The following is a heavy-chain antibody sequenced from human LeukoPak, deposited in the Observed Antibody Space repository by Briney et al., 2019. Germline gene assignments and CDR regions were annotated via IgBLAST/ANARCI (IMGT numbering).Heavy chain of an antibody. CDR2: IQFDGTKT. J-gene: IGHJ4*02. D-gene: IGHD5-18*01. Sequence: GGSLRLSCAASGCTFSSYGMHWVRQAPSKGLEWVAAIQFDGTKTYYADSVKGRSTISRDDSKNTVYLQMNSLRAEDTAVYYCSRDLSYGSLDSWGQGTLLTVSS. CDR3: SRDLSYGSLDS. V-gene: IGHV3-30*12. CDR1: GCTFSSYG.